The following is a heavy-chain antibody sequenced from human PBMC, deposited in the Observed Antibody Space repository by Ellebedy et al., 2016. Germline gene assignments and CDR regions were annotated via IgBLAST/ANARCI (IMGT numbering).Heavy chain of an antibody. CDR1: GYTFTSYY. J-gene: IGHJ6*03. D-gene: IGHD2-21*01. V-gene: IGHV1-46*03. CDR2: ISPSGGST. Sequence: ASVKVSCXASGYTFTSYYIHWVRQAPGQGLEWMGIISPSGGSTSYAQKFQGRVTMTKDTSTSTVYMELSSLRSEDTAVYYCARDLPLVVVIAIRQSPGVMDVWGKGTTVTVSS. CDR3: ARDLPLVVVIAIRQSPGVMDV.